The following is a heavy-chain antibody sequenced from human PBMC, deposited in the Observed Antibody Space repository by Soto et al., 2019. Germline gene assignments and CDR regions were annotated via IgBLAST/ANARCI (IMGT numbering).Heavy chain of an antibody. Sequence: APGKGLEWVSYISSSSSTIYYADSVKGRFTISRDNAKNSLYLQMNILRDEDTAVYYCAREPRYYYDSSGYLNWFDPWGQGTLVTVSS. D-gene: IGHD3-22*01. CDR2: ISSSSSTI. V-gene: IGHV3-48*02. CDR3: AREPRYYYDSSGYLNWFDP. J-gene: IGHJ5*02.